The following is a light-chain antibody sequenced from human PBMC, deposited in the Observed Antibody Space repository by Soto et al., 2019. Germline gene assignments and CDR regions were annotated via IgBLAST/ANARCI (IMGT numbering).Light chain of an antibody. V-gene: IGKV3-15*01. CDR3: QQSNNWPYT. CDR1: QTVRDN. J-gene: IGKJ2*01. CDR2: GAS. Sequence: EIVMTHSPATLSVSPGDRGTISCRASQTVRDNLAWYQQKPGQAPRLLIYGASTRATGIPARFSGSGSGTELTLTIDSLQSDDFALYFCQQSNNWPYTFGQGTKLEIK.